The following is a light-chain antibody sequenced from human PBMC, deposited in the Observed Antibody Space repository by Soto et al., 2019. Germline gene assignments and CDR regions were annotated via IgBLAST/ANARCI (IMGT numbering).Light chain of an antibody. CDR3: SSFTTAHTVV. V-gene: IGLV2-14*03. J-gene: IGLJ2*01. CDR1: SSDVGAYDY. Sequence: QSALTQPASVSGSPGQSITISCTGTSSDVGAYDYVSWYQHHPGKAPKLMIYDLISRPPRISFRFSGSKSGYTASLTISGLQSEDEADYYCSSFTTAHTVVFGGGTKLTVL. CDR2: DLI.